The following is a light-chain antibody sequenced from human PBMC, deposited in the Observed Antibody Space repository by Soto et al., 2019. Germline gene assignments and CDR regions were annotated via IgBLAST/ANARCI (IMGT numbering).Light chain of an antibody. CDR2: EVS. CDR3: SSYGGSNTVV. CDR1: SSDVGGYNY. Sequence: QSVLTQPPSSSGSPGQSVTSSCTGSSSDVGGYNYVSWYQQHPGKAPKLMIYEVSKRPSGVPDRLSGSKSGNTASLTVSGLQAEDEADYYCSSYGGSNTVVFGGGTKLTVL. J-gene: IGLJ2*01. V-gene: IGLV2-8*01.